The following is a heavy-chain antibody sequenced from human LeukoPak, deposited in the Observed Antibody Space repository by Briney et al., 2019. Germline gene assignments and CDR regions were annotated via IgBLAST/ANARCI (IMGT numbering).Heavy chain of an antibody. CDR1: GFTFSNVW. CDR2: IKRKTDAGTT. D-gene: IGHD1-1*01. J-gene: IGHJ4*02. Sequence: GGSLRLSCAASGFTFSNVWMSWVRQAPGKGLEWVGRIKRKTDAGTTDYAAPVKDRFTITRDESKNTLYPQMNSLKTDDTGVYYGTTAMRYEYWGQGTLVTVSS. V-gene: IGHV3-15*01. CDR3: TTAMRYEY.